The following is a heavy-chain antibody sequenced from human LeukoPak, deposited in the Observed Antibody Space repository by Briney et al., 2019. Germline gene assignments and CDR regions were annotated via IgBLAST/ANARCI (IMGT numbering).Heavy chain of an antibody. CDR2: IYYSGST. CDR1: GGSISSGGYY. Sequence: SETLSLTCTVSGGSISSGGYYWRWIRQHPGKGLEWIGYIYYSGSTYYNPSLKSRVTISVDTSKNQFSLKLSSVTAADTAVYYCASNRRDGYKHWGQGTLVTVSS. CDR3: ASNRRDGYKH. J-gene: IGHJ1*01. D-gene: IGHD5-24*01. V-gene: IGHV4-31*03.